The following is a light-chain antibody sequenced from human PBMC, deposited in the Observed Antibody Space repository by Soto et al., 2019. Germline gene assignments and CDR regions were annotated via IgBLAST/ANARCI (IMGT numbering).Light chain of an antibody. CDR1: SSNIGAGYD. CDR3: QSYDSSLSGWV. V-gene: IGLV1-40*01. CDR2: GNS. Sequence: QSVLTQPPSVSGAPGQRVTISCTGSSSNIGAGYDVHWYQQLPGTAPKLLIYGNSNRPSGVPDRFSGSKSGTSASLAIPGVQAEDEADYYCQSYDSSLSGWVFGGGTKLTVL. J-gene: IGLJ3*02.